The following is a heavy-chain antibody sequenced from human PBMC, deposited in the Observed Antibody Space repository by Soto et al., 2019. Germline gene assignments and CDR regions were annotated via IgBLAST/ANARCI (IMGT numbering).Heavy chain of an antibody. V-gene: IGHV3-33*01. CDR3: ARREDYYYYMDV. Sequence: VQLVESGGGVVQPGRSLRLSCAASGFTFSSYGMHWVRQAPGKGLEWVAVIWYDGSNKYYADSVKGRFTISRDNSKNTLYLQMNSLRAEDTAVYYCARREDYYYYMDVWGKGTTVTVSS. J-gene: IGHJ6*03. CDR2: IWYDGSNK. D-gene: IGHD1-26*01. CDR1: GFTFSSYG.